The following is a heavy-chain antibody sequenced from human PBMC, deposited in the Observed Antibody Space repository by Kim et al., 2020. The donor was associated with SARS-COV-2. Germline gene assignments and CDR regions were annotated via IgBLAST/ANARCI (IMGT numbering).Heavy chain of an antibody. CDR2: IKRDGSVR. V-gene: IGHV3-7*01. CDR1: GITSSSYW. J-gene: IGHJ4*02. CDR3: GISGI. Sequence: GGSLRLSCVESGITSSSYWLTWVRQAPGKGLEWVANIKRDGSVRYYGDSVKGRFTISRDNAKSSVFLQMNSLRSEETAVYYCGISGIWGQGTLVTVSS.